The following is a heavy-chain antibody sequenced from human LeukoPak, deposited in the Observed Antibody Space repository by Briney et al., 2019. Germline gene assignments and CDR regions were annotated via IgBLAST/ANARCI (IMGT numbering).Heavy chain of an antibody. CDR1: GLTFSSYW. CDR3: ASPWGSRDY. CDR2: IKQDGSEK. J-gene: IGHJ4*02. D-gene: IGHD1-26*01. Sequence: GGSLRLSCAASGLTFSSYWMSWVRQAPGKGLEWVANIKQDGSEKYYVDSVKGRFTISRDNAKNSLYLQMNSLRAEDTAVYYCASPWGSRDYWGQGTLVTVSS. V-gene: IGHV3-7*01.